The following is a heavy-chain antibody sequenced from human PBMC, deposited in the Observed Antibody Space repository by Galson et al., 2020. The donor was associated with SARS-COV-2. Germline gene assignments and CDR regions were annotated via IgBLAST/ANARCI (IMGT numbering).Heavy chain of an antibody. J-gene: IGHJ3*02. CDR1: GGSISSYY. Sequence: SETLSLTCTVSGGSISSYYWSWIRQPPGKGLEWIGYIYYSGSTNYNPSLKSRVTLSVDTSKHQFSLKLSSVTAADTAVYYCARAGVGYYYDSSGQIWKRDAVDIWGQGTMVTDAS. V-gene: IGHV4-59*13. CDR3: ARAGVGYYYDSSGQIWKRDAVDI. D-gene: IGHD3-22*01. CDR2: IYYSGST.